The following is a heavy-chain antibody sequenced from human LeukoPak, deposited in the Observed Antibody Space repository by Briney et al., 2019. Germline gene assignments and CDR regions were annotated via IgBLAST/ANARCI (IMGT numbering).Heavy chain of an antibody. CDR3: ARRSTIFYGMDV. CDR2: IYPGDSET. J-gene: IGHJ6*02. Sequence: ESLKISCKGSGYSFTSYWIGWVRQMPGKGLEWMGIIYPGDSETRYSPSFQGQVTISADKSISSVYLQWSSLKASDTATYYCARRSTIFYGMDVWGQGTTVTVSS. D-gene: IGHD3-3*01. CDR1: GYSFTSYW. V-gene: IGHV5-51*01.